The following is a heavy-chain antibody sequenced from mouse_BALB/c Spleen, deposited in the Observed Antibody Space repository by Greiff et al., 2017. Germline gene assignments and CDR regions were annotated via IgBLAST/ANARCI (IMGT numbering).Heavy chain of an antibody. D-gene: IGHD2-2*01. CDR1: GFAFSSYD. Sequence: EVKVVESGGGLVKPGGSLKLSCAASGFAFSSYDMSWVRQTPEKRLEWVAYISSGGGSTYYPDTVKGRFTISRDNAKNTLYLQMSSLKSEDTAMYYCARHEGNGYDGFAYWGQGTLVTVSA. J-gene: IGHJ3*01. V-gene: IGHV5-12-1*01. CDR2: ISSGGGST. CDR3: ARHEGNGYDGFAY.